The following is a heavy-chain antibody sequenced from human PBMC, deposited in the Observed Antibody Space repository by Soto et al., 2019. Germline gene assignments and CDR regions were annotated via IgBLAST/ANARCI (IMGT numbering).Heavy chain of an antibody. J-gene: IGHJ6*02. CDR2: IWYDGSNK. CDR1: GFTFSSYG. Sequence: GGSLRLSCAASGFTFSSYGMHWVRQAPGKGLEWVAVIWYDGSNKYYADSVKGRFTISRDNSKNTLYLQMNSLRAEDTAVYYCARDKRLYYYGMDVWGQGTTVTVSS. CDR3: ARDKRLYYYGMDV. V-gene: IGHV3-33*01.